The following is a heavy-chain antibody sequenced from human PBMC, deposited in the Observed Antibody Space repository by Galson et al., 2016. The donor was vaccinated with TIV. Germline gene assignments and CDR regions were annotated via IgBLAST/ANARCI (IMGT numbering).Heavy chain of an antibody. D-gene: IGHD4-17*01. J-gene: IGHJ6*02. CDR3: AREGSTVTMYHYFGLDV. CDR2: IYYTGTT. Sequence: SETLSLTCAVSGYSISSGYYWGWIRQSPGKGLEWMGSIYYTGTTYTNPSLKSRLTLSVDTSNNQVSLRLSSVTAADTAVYYCAREGSTVTMYHYFGLDVWGQGATLIVSS. V-gene: IGHV4-38-2*02. CDR1: GYSISSGYY.